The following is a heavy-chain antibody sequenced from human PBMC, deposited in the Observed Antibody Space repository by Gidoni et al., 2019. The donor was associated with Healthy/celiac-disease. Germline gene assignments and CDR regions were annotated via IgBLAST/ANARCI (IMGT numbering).Heavy chain of an antibody. Sequence: EVQLVESGGGLVQPGGSLRLSCAASGFTFISYWMSWVRQAPGKGLEWVANIKQDGSEKYYVDSVKGRFTISRDNAKNSLYLQMNSLRAEDTAVYYCARALTSYSSGWYYYYGMDVWGQGTTVTVSS. CDR1: GFTFISYW. J-gene: IGHJ6*02. CDR3: ARALTSYSSGWYYYYGMDV. D-gene: IGHD6-19*01. CDR2: IKQDGSEK. V-gene: IGHV3-7*03.